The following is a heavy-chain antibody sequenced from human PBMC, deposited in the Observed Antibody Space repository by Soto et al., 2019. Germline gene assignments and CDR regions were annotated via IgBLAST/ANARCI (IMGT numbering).Heavy chain of an antibody. CDR3: ATELGENPASPFDA. Sequence: QVQLVQSGADVKKPGSSVKVACQASGVTFSSETLGCVRQAPGQGLEWVGGIIPLFGTASYAQKFKGRVTITADEYKITVYTELSSLRSHDTAVYFCATELGENPASPFDAWGQGTLVTVSS. J-gene: IGHJ4*02. V-gene: IGHV1-69*01. CDR2: IIPLFGTA. D-gene: IGHD3-10*01. CDR1: GVTFSSET.